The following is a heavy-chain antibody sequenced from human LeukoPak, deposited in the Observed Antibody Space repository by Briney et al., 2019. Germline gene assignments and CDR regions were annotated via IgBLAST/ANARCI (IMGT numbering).Heavy chain of an antibody. V-gene: IGHV3-48*04. CDR3: ARVFDDSSGYYLYYSDY. CDR1: GFTFSSYS. D-gene: IGHD3-22*01. CDR2: ISSSGSTI. Sequence: PGGSLRLSCAASGFTFSSYSMNWVRQAPGKGLEWVSYISSSGSTIYYADSVKGRFTISRDNAKNSLYLQMNSLGAEDTVVYYCARVFDDSSGYYLYYSDYWGQGTLVTVSS. J-gene: IGHJ4*02.